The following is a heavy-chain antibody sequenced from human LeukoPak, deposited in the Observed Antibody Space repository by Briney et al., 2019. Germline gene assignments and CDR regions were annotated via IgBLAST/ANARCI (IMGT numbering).Heavy chain of an antibody. Sequence: PGGSLRLSCAASGFPFSSYWMSWVRQAPGKGLEWVEVISYDGSNKYYADSVKGRFTISRDNSKNTLYLQMNSLRAEDTAVYYCARDREYSSSWYKGDAFDIWGQGTMVTVSS. CDR1: GFPFSSYW. D-gene: IGHD6-13*01. V-gene: IGHV3-30*03. J-gene: IGHJ3*02. CDR2: ISYDGSNK. CDR3: ARDREYSSSWYKGDAFDI.